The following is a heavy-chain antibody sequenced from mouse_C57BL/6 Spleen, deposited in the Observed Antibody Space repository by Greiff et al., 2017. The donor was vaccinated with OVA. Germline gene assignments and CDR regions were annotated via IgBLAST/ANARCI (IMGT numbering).Heavy chain of an antibody. V-gene: IGHV1-82*01. Sequence: QVQLQQSGPELVKPGASVKISCKASGYAFSSSWMHWVKQRPGQGLEWIGRIYPGDGDTNYNGKFKGKATLTADKSSSAAYMQLSSLTSGDSAVYFCARWSHWYFDVWGTGNTGTVSS. CDR2: IYPGDGDT. CDR1: GYAFSSSW. J-gene: IGHJ1*03. CDR3: ARWSHWYFDV.